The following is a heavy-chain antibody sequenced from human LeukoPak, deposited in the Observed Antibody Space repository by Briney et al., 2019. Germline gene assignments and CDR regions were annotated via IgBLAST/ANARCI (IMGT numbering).Heavy chain of an antibody. D-gene: IGHD3-10*01. CDR2: ISYDGSNK. J-gene: IGHJ5*02. CDR1: GFTFSSYG. CDR3: ARGSRALPIYNWFDP. Sequence: PGGSLRLSCAASGFTFSSYGMHWVRQAPGKGLEWVAVISYDGSNKYYADSVKGRFTISRDNSKNTLYLQMNSLRAEDTAVYYCARGSRALPIYNWFDPWGQGTLVTVSS. V-gene: IGHV3-30*03.